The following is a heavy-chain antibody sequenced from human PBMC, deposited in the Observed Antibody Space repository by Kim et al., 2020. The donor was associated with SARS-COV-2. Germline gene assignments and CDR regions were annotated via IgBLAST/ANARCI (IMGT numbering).Heavy chain of an antibody. V-gene: IGHV3-21*01. CDR2: ISSSSSYI. D-gene: IGHD3-10*01. Sequence: GGSLRLSCAASGFTFSSYSMNWVRQAPGKGLEWVSSISSSSSYIYYADSVKGRFTISRDNAKNSLYLQMNSLRAEDTAVYYCARELPGLWFGELLSSDYYYYGMDVWGQGTTVTVSS. J-gene: IGHJ6*02. CDR1: GFTFSSYS. CDR3: ARELPGLWFGELLSSDYYYYGMDV.